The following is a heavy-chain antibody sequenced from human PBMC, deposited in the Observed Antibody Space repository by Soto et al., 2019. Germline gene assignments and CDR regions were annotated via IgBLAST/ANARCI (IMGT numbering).Heavy chain of an antibody. D-gene: IGHD3-22*01. CDR1: GFTFSSYG. CDR3: ARDLYYYDSSGYLDY. Sequence: GGSLRLSCAASGFTFSSYGMHWVRQAPGKGLEWVAVIWYEGSNKNYANSVKGRLTISRDNSKNTRYLQMNSLRAEDTAEYYCARDLYYYDSSGYLDYWGQGTLVTVSS. V-gene: IGHV3-33*01. J-gene: IGHJ4*02. CDR2: IWYEGSNK.